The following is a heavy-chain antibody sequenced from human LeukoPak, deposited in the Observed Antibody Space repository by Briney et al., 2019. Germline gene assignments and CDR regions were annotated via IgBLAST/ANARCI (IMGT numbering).Heavy chain of an antibody. V-gene: IGHV3-64D*06. J-gene: IGHJ4*02. Sequence: PGGFLRLSCAASGFTFSSYAMNWVRQAPGKGLEYVSAITSNGGSTYYADSVKGRFTISRDNSKNTLYLQMSSLRAEDRAVYYCVKGRCSGSSCYGGDYWGQGTLVTVSS. CDR3: VKGRCSGSSCYGGDY. D-gene: IGHD2-2*01. CDR1: GFTFSSYA. CDR2: ITSNGGST.